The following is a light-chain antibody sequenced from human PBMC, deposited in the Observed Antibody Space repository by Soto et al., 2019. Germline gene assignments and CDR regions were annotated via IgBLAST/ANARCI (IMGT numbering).Light chain of an antibody. V-gene: IGKV1-39*01. J-gene: IGKJ1*01. CDR2: AAS. CDR1: QSISRN. CDR3: KQRYNTPPT. Sequence: DIQITQSPSTLPASARDRVTITLRASQSISRNLNWYQQKQGTAPKLMIYAASSLQSGVPSRFSGSGSGTDFTLTISSLQPEDFATYYCKQRYNTPPTFGQGTKVEI.